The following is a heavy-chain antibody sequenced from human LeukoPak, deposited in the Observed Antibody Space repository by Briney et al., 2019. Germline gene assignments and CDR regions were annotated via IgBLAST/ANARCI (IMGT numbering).Heavy chain of an antibody. CDR2: IYPGDSDT. D-gene: IGHD3-22*01. CDR1: GYSFTSYW. V-gene: IGHV5-51*01. CDR3: ARGQYYYDSSGYYCNAFDI. J-gene: IGHJ3*02. Sequence: GESLKISCKGSGYSFTSYWIGWVRQMPGKGLEWMGIIYPGDSDTRYSPSFQGQGTISADKSISTAYLQWSSLKASDTAMYYCARGQYYYDSSGYYCNAFDIWGQGTMVTVSS.